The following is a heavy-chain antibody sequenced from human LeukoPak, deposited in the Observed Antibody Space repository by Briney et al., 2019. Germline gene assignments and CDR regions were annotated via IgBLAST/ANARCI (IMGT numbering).Heavy chain of an antibody. CDR2: IYYNGST. CDR3: ARRSSRYYGSSVDY. CDR1: SASISSSCYD. V-gene: IGHV4-39*01. J-gene: IGHJ4*02. Sequence: PSETLSLTCTVSSASISSSCYDWGWIRQPPGKGREWFGSIYYNGSTYYNPSLKSRVTISVDTSKNQLSLKRSSVTAADTAVYYCARRSSRYYGSSVDYWGQGTLVIVSS. D-gene: IGHD3-22*01.